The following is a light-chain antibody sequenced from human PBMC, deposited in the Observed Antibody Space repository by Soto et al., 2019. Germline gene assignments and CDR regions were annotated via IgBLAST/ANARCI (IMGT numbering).Light chain of an antibody. CDR1: QSVSSY. CDR3: QQRSNWPPT. V-gene: IGKV3-11*01. CDR2: DAS. Sequence: EIVLTQSPATLSLSPGERATLSCRASQSVSSYLAWYQQKPGQAPRLLIFDASNRATGIPARFSGSGSATDFTLTISNLEPEDFAVYYGQQRSNWPPTFGQGTKVEIK. J-gene: IGKJ1*01.